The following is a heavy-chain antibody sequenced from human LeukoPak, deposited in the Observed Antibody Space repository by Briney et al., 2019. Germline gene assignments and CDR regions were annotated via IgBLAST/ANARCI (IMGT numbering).Heavy chain of an antibody. Sequence: SETLSFTCAVYGGSFSGYYWSWIRQPPGKGLEWIGEINHSGSTNYNPSLKSRVTISVDTSKNQFSLKLSSVTAADTAAYYCASWEPPVDYWGQGTLVTVSS. V-gene: IGHV4-34*01. CDR2: INHSGST. D-gene: IGHD1-26*01. CDR3: ASWEPPVDY. CDR1: GGSFSGYY. J-gene: IGHJ4*02.